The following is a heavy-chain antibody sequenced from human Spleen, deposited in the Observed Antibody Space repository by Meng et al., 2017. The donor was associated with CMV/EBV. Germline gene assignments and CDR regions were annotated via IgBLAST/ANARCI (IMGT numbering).Heavy chain of an antibody. J-gene: IGHJ4*02. CDR2: ISGSGRSI. D-gene: IGHD2-2*01. V-gene: IGHV3-23*01. CDR1: GFAFDNYA. CDR3: ASYCSSSTCYVLRTFDY. Sequence: GESLKISCAASGFAFDNYAMSWVRQAPGKGLEWVSAISGSGRSIYYAESAKGRFTISRDNARNSLYLQMNSLRVEDTAVYYCASYCSSSTCYVLRTFDYWGQGTLVTVSS.